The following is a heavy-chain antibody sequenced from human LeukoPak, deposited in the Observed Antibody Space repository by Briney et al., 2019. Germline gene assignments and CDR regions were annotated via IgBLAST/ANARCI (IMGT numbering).Heavy chain of an antibody. Sequence: PGGSLRLSCAASGFTFSNAWMSWVRQAPGKGLEWVSVIYSGGSTYYADSVKGRFTISRDNSKNTLYLQMNSLRAEDTAVYYCARGWNSGYDFDYWGQGTLVTVSS. CDR1: GFTFSNAW. CDR2: IYSGGST. V-gene: IGHV3-53*01. CDR3: ARGWNSGYDFDY. D-gene: IGHD5-12*01. J-gene: IGHJ4*02.